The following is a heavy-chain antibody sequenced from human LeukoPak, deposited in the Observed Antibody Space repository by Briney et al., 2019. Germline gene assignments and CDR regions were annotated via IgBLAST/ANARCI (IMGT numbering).Heavy chain of an antibody. CDR2: MYYSGST. Sequence: SETLSLTCTVSGGSMSRYYWSWIRQPPGKGLEWIGYMYYSGSTKYNPSLKSRVTISVDTSKNQFSLKLSSVTAADTAVYYCARSSTGSHFDYWGQGTLVTVPS. V-gene: IGHV4-59*01. CDR3: ARSSTGSHFDY. CDR1: GGSMSRYY. D-gene: IGHD3-3*02. J-gene: IGHJ4*02.